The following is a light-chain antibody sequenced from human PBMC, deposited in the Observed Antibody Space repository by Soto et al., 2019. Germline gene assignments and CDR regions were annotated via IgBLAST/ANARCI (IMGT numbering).Light chain of an antibody. V-gene: IGKV4-1*01. CDR2: WAS. J-gene: IGKJ4*01. CDR3: QQYYITPLT. CDR1: QSFSYSSNNKNY. Sequence: DIVMTQSPDSLAVSLCERATINCKSSQSFSYSSNNKNYLVWYQQKPGQPPRLLIYWASTRESGVPDRFSGSGSGTDFTLTISSLQAEDVAVYYCQQYYITPLTFGGGTKVDI.